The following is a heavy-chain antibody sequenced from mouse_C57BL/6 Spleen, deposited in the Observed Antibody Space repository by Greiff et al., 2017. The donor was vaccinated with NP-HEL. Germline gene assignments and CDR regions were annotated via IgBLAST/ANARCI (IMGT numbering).Heavy chain of an antibody. CDR1: GFTFSDYY. J-gene: IGHJ4*01. Sequence: EVQLVESGGGLVQPGGSLKLSCAASGFTFSDYYMYWVRQTPEKRLEWVAYISNGGGSTYYPDTVKGRFTISRDNAKNTLYLQMSRLKSEDTAMYYCARRGSSYLYAMDYWGQGTSVTVSS. D-gene: IGHD1-1*01. CDR2: ISNGGGST. V-gene: IGHV5-12*01. CDR3: ARRGSSYLYAMDY.